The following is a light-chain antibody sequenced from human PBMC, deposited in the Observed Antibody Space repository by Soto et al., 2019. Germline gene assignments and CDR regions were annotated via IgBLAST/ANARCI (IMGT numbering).Light chain of an antibody. J-gene: IGLJ2*01. CDR3: CSYAGSSTHVV. CDR1: SSDVGSYNL. CDR2: EGS. Sequence: QSALTQPASVSGSPGQSITISCTGTSSDVGSYNLVSWYQQHPGKAPKLMIYEGSKRPSGVSNRFSGSKSGNTASLTISGLQAEEEADYSCCSYAGSSTHVVFGGGTKLTV. V-gene: IGLV2-23*01.